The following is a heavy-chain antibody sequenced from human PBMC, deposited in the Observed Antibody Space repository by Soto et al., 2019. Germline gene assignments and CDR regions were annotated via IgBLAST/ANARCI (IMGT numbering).Heavy chain of an antibody. CDR1: GYSFTSYW. V-gene: IGHV5-51*01. CDR3: ARHSTYYYDSSGSIDAFDI. CDR2: IYPGDSDT. Sequence: GESLKISCKGSGYSFTSYWIGWVRQMPGKGLEWMGIIYPGDSDTRYSPSFQGQVTISADKSISTAYLQWISLKASDTAMYYCARHSTYYYDSSGSIDAFDIWGQGTMVTVSS. J-gene: IGHJ3*02. D-gene: IGHD3-22*01.